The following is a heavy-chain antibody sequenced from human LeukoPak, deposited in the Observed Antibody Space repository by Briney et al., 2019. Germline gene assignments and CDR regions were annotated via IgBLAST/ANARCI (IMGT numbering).Heavy chain of an antibody. D-gene: IGHD3-9*01. J-gene: IGHJ4*02. Sequence: GGSLRLSCAASGFIFNEYAMTWVRQAPGKGLQWVSAISSNGGTTDYADSVKGRFTISRDNSKNTLYLQMGSLRAEDMAVYYCARGRNVLRYFDWSGTYYFDYWGQGTLVTVSS. CDR3: ARGRNVLRYFDWSGTYYFDY. CDR2: ISSNGGTT. CDR1: GFIFNEYA. V-gene: IGHV3-23*01.